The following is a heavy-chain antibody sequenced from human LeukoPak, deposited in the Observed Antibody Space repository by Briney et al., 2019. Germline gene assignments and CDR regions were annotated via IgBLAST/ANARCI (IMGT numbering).Heavy chain of an antibody. CDR3: ARDTSPSDILTGQPRGNWFDP. Sequence: PSETLSLTCTVSGGSISSYYWSWIRQPPGKGLEWIGYIYYSGSTYYNPSLKSRVTISVDTSKNQFSLKLSSVTAADTAVYYCARDTSPSDILTGQPRGNWFDPWGQGTLVTVSS. CDR2: IYYSGST. D-gene: IGHD3-9*01. CDR1: GGSISSYY. J-gene: IGHJ5*02. V-gene: IGHV4-59*12.